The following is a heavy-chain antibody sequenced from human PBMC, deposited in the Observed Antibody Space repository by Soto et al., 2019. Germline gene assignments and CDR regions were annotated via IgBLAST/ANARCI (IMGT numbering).Heavy chain of an antibody. D-gene: IGHD3-9*01. CDR2: IYYSGST. J-gene: IGHJ6*02. V-gene: IGHV4-39*01. Sequence: SETLSLTCTFSGGSISSSSYYWGWIRQPPGKGLEWIGSIYYSGSTYYNPSLKSRVTISVDTSKNQFSLKLSSVTAADTAVYYCATRADYDILTGYYGPYYYGMDVWGQGITVTVSS. CDR1: GGSISSSSYY. CDR3: ATRADYDILTGYYGPYYYGMDV.